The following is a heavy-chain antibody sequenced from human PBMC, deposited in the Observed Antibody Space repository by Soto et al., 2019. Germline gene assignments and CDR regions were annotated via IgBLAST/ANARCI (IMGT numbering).Heavy chain of an antibody. CDR1: GYTFTGYC. CDR3: ARELSGHCTNGVCFNWFDP. CDR2: INPNSGGT. V-gene: IGHV1-2*02. D-gene: IGHD2-8*01. J-gene: IGHJ5*02. Sequence: ASVKGSCKASGYTFTGYCMHWVRQAPGQGLEWMGWINPNSGGTNYAQKFQGRVTMTRDTSISTAYMELSRLRSDDTAVYYCARELSGHCTNGVCFNWFDPCRQRPPVPAS.